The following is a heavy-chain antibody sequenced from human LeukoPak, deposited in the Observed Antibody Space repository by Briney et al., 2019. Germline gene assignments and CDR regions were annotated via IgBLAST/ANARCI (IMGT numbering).Heavy chain of an antibody. D-gene: IGHD2-15*01. J-gene: IGHJ6*02. CDR2: IYSGGST. CDR1: GFTVSSNY. V-gene: IGHV3-53*01. CDR3: AKTYCSGGSCYYYYGMGV. Sequence: GGSLRLSCAASGFTVSSNYMSWVRQAPGKGLEWVSVIYSGGSTYYADSVKGRFTISRHNSKNTLYLQMNSLRAEDTAVYYCAKTYCSGGSCYYYYGMGVWGQGTTVTVSS.